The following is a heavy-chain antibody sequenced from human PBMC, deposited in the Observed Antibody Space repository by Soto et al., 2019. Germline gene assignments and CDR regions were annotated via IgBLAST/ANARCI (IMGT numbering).Heavy chain of an antibody. CDR2: IRYDGSNK. V-gene: IGHV3-33*01. Sequence: QVQLAESGGGVVQPGGSLRLSCAPSGFIFSSYGMHWVRQAPGKGLEWVAVIRYDGSNKYYADSVKGRFTISRDNSKNTLYLQMNSLRAEDTAVYYCARVKQGRGGYDSPFDYWGQGTLVTVSS. CDR1: GFIFSSYG. CDR3: ARVKQGRGGYDSPFDY. J-gene: IGHJ4*02. D-gene: IGHD5-12*01.